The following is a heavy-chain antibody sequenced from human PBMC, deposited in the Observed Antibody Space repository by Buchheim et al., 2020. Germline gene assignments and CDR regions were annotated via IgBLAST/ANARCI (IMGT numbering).Heavy chain of an antibody. Sequence: QVQLVESGGGVVQPGRSLRLSCAASGFTFSSYGMHWVRQAPGKGLEWVAVISYDGSNKYYADSVKGRFTISRDNSKNTLYLQMNSLRAEDTAVYYCAKDHRVARSAFDIWGQGT. CDR3: AKDHRVARSAFDI. CDR1: GFTFSSYG. V-gene: IGHV3-30*18. CDR2: ISYDGSNK. D-gene: IGHD5-12*01. J-gene: IGHJ3*02.